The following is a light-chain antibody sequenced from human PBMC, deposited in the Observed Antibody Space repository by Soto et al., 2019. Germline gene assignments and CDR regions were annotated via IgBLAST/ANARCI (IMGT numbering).Light chain of an antibody. Sequence: QSVLTQPPSVSGAPGQRVTISCTGSSSNIGAGYDVHWYQQLPGTAPKLLIYGNSNRPSGVPDRVAGSKSGTSASLDITGLQAEDEADYYCQYYDSSMSGVVFGGGNKLTVL. CDR1: SSNIGAGYD. J-gene: IGLJ2*01. CDR3: QYYDSSMSGVV. V-gene: IGLV1-40*01. CDR2: GNS.